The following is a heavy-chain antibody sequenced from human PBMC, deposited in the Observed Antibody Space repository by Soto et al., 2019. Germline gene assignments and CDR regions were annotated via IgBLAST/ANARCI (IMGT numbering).Heavy chain of an antibody. V-gene: IGHV1-2*02. CDR3: ARGLRWRDFDS. CDR2: INPSSGGT. Sequence: QVQVVQSGAEMKKPGASVKVSCEASGYTFTDYYVQWVRQAPGQGLEWMGWINPSSGGTDYAQKFQGRVTMTRDTSSNTAYMEVSRLTYDDTAVYYCARGLRWRDFDSWGQGTPVTVSS. J-gene: IGHJ4*02. D-gene: IGHD2-15*01. CDR1: GYTFTDYY.